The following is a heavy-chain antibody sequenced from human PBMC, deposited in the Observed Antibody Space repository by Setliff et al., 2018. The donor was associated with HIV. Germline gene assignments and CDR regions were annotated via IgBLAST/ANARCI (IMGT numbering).Heavy chain of an antibody. Sequence: PSETLSLTCAVYGGSFSGYYWSWIRQHPGKGLEWIGYIYYNGNTYYNPSLKSRAAISLDTSENHFSLKLTSVTAADTAIYFCARGGRKDLTDNWGQGTLVTVSS. CDR2: IYYNGNT. CDR1: GGSFSGYY. D-gene: IGHD2-21*02. J-gene: IGHJ1*01. CDR3: ARGGRKDLTDN. V-gene: IGHV4-31*11.